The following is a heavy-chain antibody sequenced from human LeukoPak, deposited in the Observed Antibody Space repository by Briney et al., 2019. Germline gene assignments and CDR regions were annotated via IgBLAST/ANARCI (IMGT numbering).Heavy chain of an antibody. CDR1: GGSISSYY. J-gene: IGHJ3*02. V-gene: IGHV4-59*01. D-gene: IGHD2-15*01. Sequence: PSETLSLTCTLSGGSISSYYWSWIRQPPGKGLEWIGYIYYSGSTNYNPSLKSRVTISVDTSKNQFSLKLSSVTAADTAVYYCARRYCSGGSCYSAFDIWGQGTMVTVSA. CDR3: ARRYCSGGSCYSAFDI. CDR2: IYYSGST.